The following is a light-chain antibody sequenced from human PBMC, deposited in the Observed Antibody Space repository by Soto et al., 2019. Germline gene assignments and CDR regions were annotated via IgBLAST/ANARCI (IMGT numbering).Light chain of an antibody. V-gene: IGKV1-39*01. CDR1: QTITGY. J-gene: IGKJ2*01. Sequence: DIQMTQSPSSLSASVGDRVTITCRASQTITGYLNWYQQRPGKAPKLLIYAASSLQSGVPSRFSGSGSGTDFTLTINSLQPEDFATYYCQQSHGIQYTCGQGTKLEIK. CDR3: QQSHGIQYT. CDR2: AAS.